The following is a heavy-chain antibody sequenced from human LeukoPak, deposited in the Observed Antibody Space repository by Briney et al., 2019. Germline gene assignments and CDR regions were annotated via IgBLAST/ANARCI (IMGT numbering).Heavy chain of an antibody. CDR2: IIPIFGTA. Sequence: ASVKVSCKASGGTFSSYGISWVRQAPGQGLEWMGGIIPIFGTANYAQKFQGRVTITADESTSTAYMELSSLRSEDTAVYYCARSLGSSGWYHDAFDIWGQGTMVTVSS. CDR3: ARSLGSSGWYHDAFDI. J-gene: IGHJ3*02. CDR1: GGTFSSYG. D-gene: IGHD6-19*01. V-gene: IGHV1-69*13.